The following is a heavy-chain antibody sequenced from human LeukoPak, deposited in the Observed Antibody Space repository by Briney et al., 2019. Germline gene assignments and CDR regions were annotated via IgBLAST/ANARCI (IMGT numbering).Heavy chain of an antibody. CDR2: INHSGST. V-gene: IGHV4-34*01. CDR1: GGSFSGYY. CDR3: ARTYLWVAAAAYNWFDP. D-gene: IGHD6-13*01. Sequence: PSETLSLTCAVYGGSFSGYYWSWIRQPPGKGLEWIGEINHSGSTNYNPSLKSRVTISVDTSKNQFSLKLSSVTAVDTAVYYCARTYLWVAAAAYNWFDPWGQGTLVTVSS. J-gene: IGHJ5*02.